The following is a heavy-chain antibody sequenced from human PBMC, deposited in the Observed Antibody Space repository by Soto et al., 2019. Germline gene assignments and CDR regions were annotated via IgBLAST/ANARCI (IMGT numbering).Heavy chain of an antibody. J-gene: IGHJ6*02. CDR1: GGTPSNSA. CDR2: IIPVFGLV. CDR3: AGGRIVVVGSRAYYGMDV. Sequence: QVHLLLQSGAEVKKPGSSVKVSCKASGGTPSNSAISWVRQAPGQGLEWMGGIIPVFGLVKYAQNFQGRVTSTSDESTNPAYMELSSLRPEDTAVYYCAGGRIVVVGSRAYYGMDVWGQGTTVTVSS. D-gene: IGHD3-22*01. V-gene: IGHV1-69*01.